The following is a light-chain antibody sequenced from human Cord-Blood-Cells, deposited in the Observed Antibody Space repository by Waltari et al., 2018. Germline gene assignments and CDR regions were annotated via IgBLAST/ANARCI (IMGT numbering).Light chain of an antibody. Sequence: SYELTQPPSVSVSPGQTASITCSGDKLGDKYACWYQQKPGQSPVLVIYQDSKRPSGIPERFSGSNSGNTATLTISGTQAMDGADYYCQAWDSSTPAVVFGGGTKLTVL. J-gene: IGLJ2*01. CDR2: QDS. CDR3: QAWDSSTPAVV. CDR1: KLGDKY. V-gene: IGLV3-1*01.